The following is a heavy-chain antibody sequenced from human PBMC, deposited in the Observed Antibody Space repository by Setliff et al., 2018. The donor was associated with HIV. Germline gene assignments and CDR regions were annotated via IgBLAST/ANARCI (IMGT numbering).Heavy chain of an antibody. Sequence: TLSLTCTVSGGSISSDDYYWNWIRQPPGKGLEWIGYITYSGSAYYNPSLKSRVTISIDTSNNQISLRLSSVTAADTAMYYRGRDDYGYNGKGFDYWGPGTLVTVSS. CDR3: GRDDYGYNGKGFDY. D-gene: IGHD4-17*01. V-gene: IGHV4-30-4*08. CDR1: GGSISSDDYY. J-gene: IGHJ4*02. CDR2: ITYSGSA.